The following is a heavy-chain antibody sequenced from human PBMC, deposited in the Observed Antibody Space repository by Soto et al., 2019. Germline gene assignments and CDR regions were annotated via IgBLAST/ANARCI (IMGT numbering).Heavy chain of an antibody. CDR2: VHHSWGS. CDR1: GGSISSYY. V-gene: IGHV4-59*08. J-gene: IGHJ6*02. D-gene: IGHD3-10*01. Sequence: QVQLQESGPGLVKPSETLSLSCTVSGGSISSYYWSWFRQSPGKRMEWIGYVHHSWGSSYNPSLQSLVAISLDTSKSQCSLKVTSVTATDTAVYYCARQGFGPLHGLVDVWGQGTTVTVSS. CDR3: ARQGFGPLHGLVDV.